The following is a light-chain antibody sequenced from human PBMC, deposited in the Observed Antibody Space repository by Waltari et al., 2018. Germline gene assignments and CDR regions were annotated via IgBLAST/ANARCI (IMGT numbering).Light chain of an antibody. J-gene: IGKJ1*01. Sequence: EIVLTQSPGTLSLSPGERATHSCRASQSIGRYLAWYQQKPDQAPRLLIYGASSMATGIPDRFSGSGSGTDFSLTISRLEPEDFAVYYCQNHERLPATFGQGTKVEIK. V-gene: IGKV3-20*01. CDR2: GAS. CDR1: QSIGRY. CDR3: QNHERLPAT.